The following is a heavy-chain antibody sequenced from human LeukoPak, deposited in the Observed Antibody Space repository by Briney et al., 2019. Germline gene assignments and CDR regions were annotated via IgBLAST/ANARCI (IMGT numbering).Heavy chain of an antibody. CDR3: ARDVGSAYYYLFDP. J-gene: IGHJ5*02. CDR2: IYYSGST. Sequence: PSETLSLTCTVSGASITSYYWNWIRQPPGKGLEWIGDIYYSGSTTYSPSLKSRVTMSVDTSKSQFSLKLSSVTAADTAVYYCARDVGSAYYYLFDPWGQGTLVTVSS. CDR1: GASITSYY. D-gene: IGHD3-22*01. V-gene: IGHV4-59*01.